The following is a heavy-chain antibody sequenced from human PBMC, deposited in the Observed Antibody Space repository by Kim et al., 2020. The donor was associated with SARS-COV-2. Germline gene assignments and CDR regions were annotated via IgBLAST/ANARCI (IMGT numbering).Heavy chain of an antibody. CDR3: ASSMITYYYDSSGYPPLYYYYGMDV. CDR1: GGSISSYY. D-gene: IGHD3-22*01. CDR2: IYYSGST. Sequence: SETLSLTCTVSGGSISSYYWSWIRQPPGKGLEWIGYIYYSGSTNYNPSLKSRVTISVDTSKNQFSLKLSSVTAADTAVYYCASSMITYYYDSSGYPPLYYYYGMDVWGQGTTVTVSS. J-gene: IGHJ6*02. V-gene: IGHV4-59*13.